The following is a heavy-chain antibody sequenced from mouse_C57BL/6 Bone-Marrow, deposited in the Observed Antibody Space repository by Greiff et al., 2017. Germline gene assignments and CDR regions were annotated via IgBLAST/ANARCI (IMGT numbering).Heavy chain of an antibody. J-gene: IGHJ3*01. D-gene: IGHD2-1*01. CDR3: VRDADYGNWFAY. Sequence: EVKLMESGGGLVQSGRSLRLSCATSGFTFSDFYMEWVRQAPGKGLEWIAASRNKANDYTTEYSASVKGRFIVSRDTSQSILYLQMNALRAEDTAIYYCVRDADYGNWFAYWGQGTLVTVSA. V-gene: IGHV7-1*01. CDR2: SRNKANDYTT. CDR1: GFTFSDFY.